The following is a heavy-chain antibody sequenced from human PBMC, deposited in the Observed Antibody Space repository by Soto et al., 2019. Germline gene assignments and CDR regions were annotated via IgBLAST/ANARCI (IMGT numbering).Heavy chain of an antibody. CDR1: GGSISSSSYY. CDR3: ASYYDSSGYYFDY. V-gene: IGHV4-39*01. D-gene: IGHD3-22*01. J-gene: IGHJ4*02. Sequence: SETLSLTCTVSGGSISSSSYYWGWIRQPPGKGLEWIGSIYYSGSTYYNPSLKSRVTISVDTSKNQFSLKLSSVTAADTAVYYCASYYDSSGYYFDYWGQGTLVTVSS. CDR2: IYYSGST.